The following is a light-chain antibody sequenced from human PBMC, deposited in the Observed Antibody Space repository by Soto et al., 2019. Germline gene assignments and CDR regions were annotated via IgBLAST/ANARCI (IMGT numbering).Light chain of an antibody. CDR3: ATWDTRLTSLGGYF. CDR1: SSDVGQKY. J-gene: IGLJ1*01. CDR2: GND. V-gene: IGLV1-51*01. Sequence: QSALTQPPSVSAAPGQKVTISCSGSSSDVGQKYVSWYQHLPGTAPKLLIYGNDKRPSGIPDRFSASKSGTSATLVTTGLQAGDEADYYCATWDTRLTSLGGYFFGIGTKLTVL.